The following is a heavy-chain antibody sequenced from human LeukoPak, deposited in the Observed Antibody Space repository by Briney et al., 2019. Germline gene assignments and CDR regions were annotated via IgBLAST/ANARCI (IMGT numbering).Heavy chain of an antibody. CDR2: IYYSGST. V-gene: IGHV4-39*07. D-gene: IGHD2-2*02. CDR1: GGSISSSSYY. J-gene: IGHJ4*02. Sequence: PSETLSLTCTVSGGSISSSSYYWGWIRQPPGKGLEWIGSIYYSGSTYYNPSLKSRVTISVDTSKNQFSLKLSSVTAADTAVYYCARDPRVGYQLPYREVYFDYWGQGTLVTVSS. CDR3: ARDPRVGYQLPYREVYFDY.